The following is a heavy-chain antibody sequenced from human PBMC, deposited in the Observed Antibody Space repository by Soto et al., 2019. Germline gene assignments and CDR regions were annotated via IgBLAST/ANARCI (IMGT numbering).Heavy chain of an antibody. J-gene: IGHJ6*02. CDR3: ARDQVGDWNYVYYYYYGMDV. CDR1: GGSISSYY. CDR2: IYTSGST. V-gene: IGHV4-4*07. Sequence: LSLPCTVSGGSISSYYWSWIRQPAGKGLEWIGRIYTSGSTNYNPSLKSRVTMSVDTSKNQFSLKLSSVTAADTAVYYCARDQVGDWNYVYYYYYGMDVWGQGTTVTVSS. D-gene: IGHD1-7*01.